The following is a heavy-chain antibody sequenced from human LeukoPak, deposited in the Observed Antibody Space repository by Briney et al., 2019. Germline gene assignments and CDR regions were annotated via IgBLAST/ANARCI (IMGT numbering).Heavy chain of an antibody. CDR3: IKDAGYSAYDSLDS. V-gene: IGHV3-64D*06. CDR1: GFTFRRYA. Sequence: GGSLRLSCSASGFTFRRYAMHWVRQAPGKGLEYISGISSNGGNTDHADSVKDRFTISRDNSKSTLYLQMSSLRPEDTAVYYCIKDAGYSAYDSLDSWGQGTLVTVSS. CDR2: ISSNGGNT. D-gene: IGHD5-12*01. J-gene: IGHJ4*02.